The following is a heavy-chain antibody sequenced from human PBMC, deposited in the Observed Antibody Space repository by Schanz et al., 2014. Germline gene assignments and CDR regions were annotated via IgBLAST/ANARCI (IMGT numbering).Heavy chain of an antibody. J-gene: IGHJ3*02. Sequence: VQLVESGGGLVQPGGSLRLSCAASGFSLSSYAMYWVRQAPGKGLEWVAVIFYDGSNKYYADSVKGRFAISRDNSKNTLYLQMNSLRAEDTAVYYCARDRWDWNNAFDIWGQGTMVTVSS. CDR1: GFSLSSYA. CDR2: IFYDGSNK. CDR3: ARDRWDWNNAFDI. D-gene: IGHD1-1*01. V-gene: IGHV3-30*09.